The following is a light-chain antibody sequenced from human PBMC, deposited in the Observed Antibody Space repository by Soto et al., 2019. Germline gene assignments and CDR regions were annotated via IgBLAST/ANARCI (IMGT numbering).Light chain of an antibody. CDR1: QSIMNH. Sequence: IQMTQSPSSLCTSVGDRVTITCRESQSIMNHFNWYQHKSGKAPRLLIYTASSLHSGVPPRFSGSGSGTDFNMTINSLQAEDFATYYCQQTYNTPRTFGRGTKVDIK. V-gene: IGKV1-39*01. CDR3: QQTYNTPRT. CDR2: TAS. J-gene: IGKJ1*01.